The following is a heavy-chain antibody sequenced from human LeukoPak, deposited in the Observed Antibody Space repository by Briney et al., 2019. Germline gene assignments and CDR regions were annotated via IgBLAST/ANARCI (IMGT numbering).Heavy chain of an antibody. Sequence: WASVTVSCKASGYTFTGYYMHWVRQAPGQGLEWMGIINPSGGSTSYAQKFQGRVTMTRDMSTRTDYMELSSLRYEDTAVYYCARDVSSTSSWWFDPWGQGTLVIVSS. J-gene: IGHJ5*02. CDR1: GYTFTGYY. V-gene: IGHV1-46*01. CDR3: ARDVSSTSSWWFDP. CDR2: INPSGGST. D-gene: IGHD2-2*01.